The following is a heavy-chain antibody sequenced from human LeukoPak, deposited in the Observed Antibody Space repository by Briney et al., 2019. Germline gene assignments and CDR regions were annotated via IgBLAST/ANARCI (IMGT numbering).Heavy chain of an antibody. CDR3: ARVPYSSGWYPFDY. V-gene: IGHV4-34*01. Sequence: SETLSLTCAVYGGSFSGYYWSWIRQPPGKGVEWIGEINHSGSTNYNPSLKSRVTISVDTSKNQFSLKLSSVTAADTAVYYCARVPYSSGWYPFDYWGQGTLVTVSS. CDR1: GGSFSGYY. CDR2: INHSGST. D-gene: IGHD6-19*01. J-gene: IGHJ4*02.